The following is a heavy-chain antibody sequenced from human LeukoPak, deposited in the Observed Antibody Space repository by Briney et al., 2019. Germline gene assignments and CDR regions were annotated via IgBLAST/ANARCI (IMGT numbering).Heavy chain of an antibody. Sequence: SETLSLTCTVSGGSISDYYWNWIRQPPGKGLEWIGYIYYSGSTNYNPSLKSRVTISVDTSKNQFSLKLSSVTAADTAVYYCARGSPSNYDFWSGYFGRYYFDYWGQGTLVTVSS. CDR3: ARGSPSNYDFWSGYFGRYYFDY. CDR1: GGSISDYY. D-gene: IGHD3-3*01. CDR2: IYYSGST. V-gene: IGHV4-59*12. J-gene: IGHJ4*02.